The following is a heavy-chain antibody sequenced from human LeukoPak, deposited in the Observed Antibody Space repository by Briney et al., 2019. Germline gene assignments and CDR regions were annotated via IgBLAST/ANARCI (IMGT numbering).Heavy chain of an antibody. J-gene: IGHJ1*01. D-gene: IGHD3-22*01. CDR1: GFTFRGYG. CDR2: ISSNGGRT. Sequence: PGGSLRLSCAASGFTFRGYGMHWVRQAPGKGLEYVSAISSNGGRTYYANSVKGRFTISRDNSRNTLYLQMGSLRAEDMAVYYCATYYYDSGGFHFHHWGQGTLVTVSS. V-gene: IGHV3-64*01. CDR3: ATYYYDSGGFHFHH.